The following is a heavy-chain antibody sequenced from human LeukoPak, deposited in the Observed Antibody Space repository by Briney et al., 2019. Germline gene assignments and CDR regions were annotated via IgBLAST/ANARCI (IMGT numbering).Heavy chain of an antibody. Sequence: SETLSLTCAVYGGSFSGYYWSWIRQPPGKGLEWIGEINHSGSTNYNPSLKSRVTISVDTSKNQFSLKLSSVTAADTAVYYCARAVVGANPFDYWGQGTLVTVSS. CDR2: INHSGST. D-gene: IGHD1-26*01. J-gene: IGHJ4*02. CDR1: GGSFSGYY. CDR3: ARAVVGANPFDY. V-gene: IGHV4-34*01.